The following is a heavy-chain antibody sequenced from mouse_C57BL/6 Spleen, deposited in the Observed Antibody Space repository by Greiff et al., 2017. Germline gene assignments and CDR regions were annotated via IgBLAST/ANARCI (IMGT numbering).Heavy chain of an antibody. CDR3: ARGWPYDYDGAMDY. J-gene: IGHJ4*01. Sequence: EVQLQQSGPELVKPGASVKISCKASGYTFTDYYMNWVKQSHGKSLEWIGDINPNNGGTSYNQKFKGKATLTVDKSSSTAYMELRSLTSEDSAVYYCARGWPYDYDGAMDYWGQGTSVTVSS. CDR1: GYTFTDYY. D-gene: IGHD2-4*01. CDR2: INPNNGGT. V-gene: IGHV1-26*01.